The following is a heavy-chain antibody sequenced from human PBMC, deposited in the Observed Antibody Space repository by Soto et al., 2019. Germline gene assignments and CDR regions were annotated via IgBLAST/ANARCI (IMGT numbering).Heavy chain of an antibody. CDR3: AKDLNDILTGPPRFYYYYGMDV. J-gene: IGHJ6*02. Sequence: GGSLRLSCAASGFTFSSYGMHWVRQAPGKGLEWVAAISYDGSNKYYADSVKGRFTISRDNSKNTLYLQMNSLRAEDTAVYYCAKDLNDILTGPPRFYYYYGMDVWGQGTTVTVSS. D-gene: IGHD3-9*01. CDR1: GFTFSSYG. CDR2: ISYDGSNK. V-gene: IGHV3-30*18.